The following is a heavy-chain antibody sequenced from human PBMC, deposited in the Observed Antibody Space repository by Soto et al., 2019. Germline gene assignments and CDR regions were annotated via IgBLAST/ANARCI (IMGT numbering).Heavy chain of an antibody. CDR2: IHSGGNT. CDR1: GFSVSSTF. V-gene: IGHV3-66*01. D-gene: IGHD2-21*02. Sequence: GSLRLSCAVSGFSVSSTFMNWVRQATGKGLEWVSVIHSGGNTFYGDSVKGRFTISRDNSKNTVYLQMSSLRGEDTAVYFCARALVTTPPRTFDYWGQGTLVTVSS. J-gene: IGHJ4*02. CDR3: ARALVTTPPRTFDY.